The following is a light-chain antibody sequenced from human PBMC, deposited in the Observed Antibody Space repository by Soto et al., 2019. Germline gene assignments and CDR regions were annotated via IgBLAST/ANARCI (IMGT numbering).Light chain of an antibody. CDR2: EVS. CDR1: SSDVGGYNY. CDR3: STYRSSSTPYVL. V-gene: IGLV2-14*01. Sequence: QSALTQPASVSGSPGQSITISCTGTSSDVGGYNYVSWYQQHPGKAPKLMIYEVSNRPSGVSNRFSGSKSGNTASLTISGLQAEDVADYYCSTYRSSSTPYVLCGRGTKLTVL. J-gene: IGLJ2*01.